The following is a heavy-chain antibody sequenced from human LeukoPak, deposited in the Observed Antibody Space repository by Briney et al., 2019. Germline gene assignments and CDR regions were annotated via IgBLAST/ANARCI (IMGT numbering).Heavy chain of an antibody. Sequence: PGGSLRLSCAASGFTFSSYNMNWVRQAPGKGLEWVADIKQDGSERYYVDSVKGRFTISRDNAKNSLYLQMNSLRAEDTAVYYCARNYSRVGYDYWGQGILVTVSS. D-gene: IGHD5-18*01. CDR3: ARNYSRVGYDY. CDR2: IKQDGSER. J-gene: IGHJ4*02. CDR1: GFTFSSYN. V-gene: IGHV3-7*01.